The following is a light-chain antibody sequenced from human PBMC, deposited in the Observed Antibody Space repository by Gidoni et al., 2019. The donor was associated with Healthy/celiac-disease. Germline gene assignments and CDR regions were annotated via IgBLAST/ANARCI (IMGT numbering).Light chain of an antibody. V-gene: IGKV3-15*01. Sequence: EIVMTQSPATLAVSPGERATLSCRASQSVSSNLAWYQQKPGQAPRLLIYGASTRATGIPAGFSGSWSGAEFTLTISSMQSEDFAVYYCQQYNNWPPLTFGQGTKLEIK. CDR2: GAS. J-gene: IGKJ2*01. CDR3: QQYNNWPPLT. CDR1: QSVSSN.